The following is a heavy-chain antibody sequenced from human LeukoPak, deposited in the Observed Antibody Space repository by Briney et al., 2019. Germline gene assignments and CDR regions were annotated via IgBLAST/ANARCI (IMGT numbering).Heavy chain of an antibody. CDR2: IYYSGST. V-gene: IGHV4-31*03. J-gene: IGHJ4*02. CDR1: GYSISSGGYY. Sequence: SETLSLTCTVSGYSISSGGYYWSWIRQHPGKGLEWIGYIYYSGSTYYNPSLKSRVTISVDTSKNQFSLKLSSVTAADTAVYYCARGHRGLGKVVPAAIGYWGQGTLVTVSS. D-gene: IGHD2-2*02. CDR3: ARGHRGLGKVVPAAIGY.